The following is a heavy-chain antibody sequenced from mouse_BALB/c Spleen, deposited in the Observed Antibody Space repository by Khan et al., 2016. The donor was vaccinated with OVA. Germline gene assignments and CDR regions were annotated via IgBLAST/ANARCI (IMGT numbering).Heavy chain of an antibody. Sequence: EVELVESGPSLVKPSQTLSLTCSVTGDSITSGFWNWIRKFPGNKFEYLGYITYSGNIYYYPSLKSRISLTRDTSKSQYYLQLNSVTTEHTATDYCARSYGRWDMDYWGQGTADTVSS. J-gene: IGHJ4*01. CDR2: ITYSGNI. D-gene: IGHD1-1*01. CDR1: GDSITSGF. CDR3: ARSYGRWDMDY. V-gene: IGHV3-8*02.